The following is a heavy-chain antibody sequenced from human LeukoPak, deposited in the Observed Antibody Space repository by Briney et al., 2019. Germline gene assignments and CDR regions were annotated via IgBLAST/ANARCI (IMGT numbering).Heavy chain of an antibody. CDR1: GYTFTSYG. V-gene: IGHV1-18*01. CDR2: ISPYNGNT. CDR3: ARVLTMIVVGRRDYYFDY. Sequence: GASVKVSCKASGYTFTSYGISWVRQAPGQGLEWMGWISPYNGNTNYAQKLQGRVTMTTDTSTSTAYMELRSLRSDDTAVYFCARVLTMIVVGRRDYYFDYWGQGTLVTVSS. D-gene: IGHD3-22*01. J-gene: IGHJ4*02.